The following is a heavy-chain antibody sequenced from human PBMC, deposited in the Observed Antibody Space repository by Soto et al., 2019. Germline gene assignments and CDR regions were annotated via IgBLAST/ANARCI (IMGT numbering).Heavy chain of an antibody. Sequence: EVQLVESGGGWVQPGRSLRLSCAASGFTFDDYAMHWVRQAPGKGLEWVSGIAFNSGNTAYADSVKGRFTISRDNAKNSLYLQMNSLRGEDTALYYCAKDLRTSWIFGNFDSWGQGTLVTVSS. V-gene: IGHV3-9*01. CDR3: AKDLRTSWIFGNFDS. J-gene: IGHJ4*02. D-gene: IGHD3-3*01. CDR2: IAFNSGNT. CDR1: GFTFDDYA.